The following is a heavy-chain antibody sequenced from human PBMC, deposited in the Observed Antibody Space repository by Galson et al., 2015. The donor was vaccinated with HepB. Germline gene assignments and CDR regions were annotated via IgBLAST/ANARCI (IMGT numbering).Heavy chain of an antibody. D-gene: IGHD2-15*01. CDR1: GFTFTSSA. Sequence: SVKVSCKASGFTFTSSAMQWVRQARGQRLEWIGWIVVGSGNTNYAQKFQERDTITRDMSTSTAYMELSSLRSEDTAVYYCAAVQGGKSGAADWGQGTLVTVSS. V-gene: IGHV1-58*02. CDR2: IVVGSGNT. CDR3: AAVQGGKSGAAD. J-gene: IGHJ4*02.